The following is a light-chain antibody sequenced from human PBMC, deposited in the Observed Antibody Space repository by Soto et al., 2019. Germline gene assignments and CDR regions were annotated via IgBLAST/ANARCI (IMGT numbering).Light chain of an antibody. J-gene: IGLJ1*01. V-gene: IGLV1-44*01. Sequence: HSVLTHPPSASGTPWHTITISFSGGSSNIGINTVSWYEHLPGTAPRLLIYGNNQRPSGVPDRFSGSKSGTSASLAISGLQSEDEAHYYCATWDDSLDVHVFGTGTKVTVL. CDR1: SSNIGINT. CDR2: GNN. CDR3: ATWDDSLDVHV.